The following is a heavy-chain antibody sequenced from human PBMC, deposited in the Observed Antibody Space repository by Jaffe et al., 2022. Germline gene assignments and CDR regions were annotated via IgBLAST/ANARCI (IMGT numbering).Heavy chain of an antibody. J-gene: IGHJ4*02. Sequence: EVQLLESGGGLVQPGGSLRLSCAASGFTFSSYAMSWVRQAPGKGLEWVSAISGSGGSTYYADSVKGRFTISRDNSKNTLYLQMNSLRAEDTAVYYCAKDQTEYSSSVQGIGYWGQGTLVTVSS. V-gene: IGHV3-23*01. CDR1: GFTFSSYA. CDR2: ISGSGGST. D-gene: IGHD6-6*01. CDR3: AKDQTEYSSSVQGIGY.